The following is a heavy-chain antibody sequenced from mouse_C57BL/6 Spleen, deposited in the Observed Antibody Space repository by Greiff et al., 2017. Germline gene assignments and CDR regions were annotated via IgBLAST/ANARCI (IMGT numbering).Heavy chain of an antibody. J-gene: IGHJ1*03. D-gene: IGHD1-1*01. Sequence: EVKLQESGPGMVKPSQSLSLTCTVTGYSITSGYDWHWIRHFPGNKLEWMGYISYSGSTNYNPSLKSRISITHDTSKNHFFLKLNSVTTEDTATYYCARGYGSSYDWYFDVWGTGTTFTVSS. V-gene: IGHV3-1*01. CDR1: GYSITSGYD. CDR2: ISYSGST. CDR3: ARGYGSSYDWYFDV.